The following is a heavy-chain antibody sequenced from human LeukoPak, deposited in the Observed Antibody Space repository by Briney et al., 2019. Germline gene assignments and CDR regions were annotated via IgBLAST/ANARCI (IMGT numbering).Heavy chain of an antibody. CDR2: IKQDGSEK. Sequence: GGSLRLSCAASGFTFSIYWMSWVRQAPGMGLEWVANIKQDGSEKYYVGSVKGRFTISRDNAKNSLYLQMNSLRAEDRAVYYCTRSDCSGGGCYSVRAFDIWGQGTMVAVSS. D-gene: IGHD2-15*01. J-gene: IGHJ3*02. V-gene: IGHV3-7*01. CDR3: TRSDCSGGGCYSVRAFDI. CDR1: GFTFSIYW.